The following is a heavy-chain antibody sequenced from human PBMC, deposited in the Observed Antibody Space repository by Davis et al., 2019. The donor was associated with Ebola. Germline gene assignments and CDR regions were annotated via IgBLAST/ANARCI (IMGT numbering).Heavy chain of an antibody. CDR2: IIPVLGIA. CDR1: GGTFSRYT. J-gene: IGHJ4*02. V-gene: IGHV1-69*02. D-gene: IGHD6-19*01. CDR3: ARATFGYNSGWYADY. Sequence: SVKVSCKPSGGTFSRYTISWVRQAPGQGLEWMGRIIPVLGIAKYAQRFQGRVTITTDTSASTAYLDLSSLRSDDTTVFYCARATFGYNSGWYADYWGQGTLVTVSS.